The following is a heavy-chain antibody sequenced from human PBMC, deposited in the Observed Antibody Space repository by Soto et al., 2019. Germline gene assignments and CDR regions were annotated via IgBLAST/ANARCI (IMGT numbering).Heavy chain of an antibody. D-gene: IGHD1-26*01. CDR1: GFTFSSFS. CDR2: ISGSSSYK. J-gene: IGHJ1*01. CDR3: ARDPSDLWEPDQYSQH. V-gene: IGHV3-21*01. Sequence: GGSLRLSCAASGFTFSSFSMNWVRQTPGKGLEWVSSISGSSSYKYYADSVKGRFTISRDNAKNSLYLQMNSLRAEDTAVYYCARDPSDLWEPDQYSQHWGQGTLVTVSS.